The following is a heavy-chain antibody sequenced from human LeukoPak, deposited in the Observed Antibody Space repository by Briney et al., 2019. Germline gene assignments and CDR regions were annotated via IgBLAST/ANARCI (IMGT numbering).Heavy chain of an antibody. CDR1: GFTFRDHY. Sequence: GGSLRLSCEASGFTFRDHYMSWIRQPPGKEPEWVSYISTTGDTIHYRDSVKGRFTLSRDNTKNSLYLQMNTLRVEDTAVYFCARVRYDFWSGYLLDYWGQGILVTVSS. CDR3: ARVRYDFWSGYLLDY. D-gene: IGHD3-3*01. V-gene: IGHV3-11*01. J-gene: IGHJ4*02. CDR2: ISTTGDTI.